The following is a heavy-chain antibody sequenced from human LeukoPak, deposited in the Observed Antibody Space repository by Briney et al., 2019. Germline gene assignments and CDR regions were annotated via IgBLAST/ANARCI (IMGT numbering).Heavy chain of an antibody. D-gene: IGHD3-10*01. CDR2: INPNSGGT. V-gene: IGHV1-2*06. J-gene: IGHJ4*02. CDR3: ARRSITMVRGVISASLDY. Sequence: ASVKVSCKASGYTFTGYYMHWVRRAPGQGLEWMGRINPNSGGTNYAQKFQGRVTMTRDTSISTAYMELSRLRSDDTAVYYCARRSITMVRGVISASLDYWGQGTLVTVSS. CDR1: GYTFTGYY.